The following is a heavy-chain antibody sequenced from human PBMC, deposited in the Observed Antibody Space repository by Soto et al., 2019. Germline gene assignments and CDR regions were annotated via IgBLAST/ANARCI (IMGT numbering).Heavy chain of an antibody. CDR1: GYNFNKYA. CDR2: ISSGGDNT. J-gene: IGHJ3*02. D-gene: IGHD3-22*01. CDR3: VRRAQYFDGTGFHAFDS. Sequence: EVQLLESGGGLRQPGGSLRLSCVASGYNFNKYAVSWVRQAPGKGLEWVSAISSGGDNTHYADSVKGGFTITRDNSKNMLYLEMTSLTVEDTAVYYCVRRAQYFDGTGFHAFDSWGQGTRVTVSS. V-gene: IGHV3-23*01.